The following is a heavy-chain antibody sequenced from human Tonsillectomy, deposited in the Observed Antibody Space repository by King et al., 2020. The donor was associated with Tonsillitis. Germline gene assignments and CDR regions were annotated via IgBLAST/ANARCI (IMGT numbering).Heavy chain of an antibody. D-gene: IGHD1-26*01. V-gene: IGHV3-23*04. CDR2: ISGSGGST. CDR1: GFTFSSYA. Sequence: VQLVESGGGLVQPGGSLRLSCAASGFTFSSYAMSWVRQAPGKGLEWVSAISGSGGSTYYADSVKGRFTISRDNSKNTLYLQMNSLRAEDTAVYYCAKDDVETPIEELILDYWGQGTLVTVSS. J-gene: IGHJ4*02. CDR3: AKDDVETPIEELILDY.